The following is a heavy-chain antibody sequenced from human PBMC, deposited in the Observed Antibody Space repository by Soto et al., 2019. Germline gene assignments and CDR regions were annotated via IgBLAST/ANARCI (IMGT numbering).Heavy chain of an antibody. V-gene: IGHV4-4*07. CDR1: GASISGFY. J-gene: IGHJ5*02. Sequence: SETLCLTCTVYGASISGFYWSWIRKSAGQEPEWIGRIYATGTPDYNPSLKSRVMMSVGTSTKQFSLKFRSVTAADTAVYYCVRDGTKTLRDWFDPWGQGISVTVCS. CDR2: IYATGTP. CDR3: VRDGTKTLRDWFDP. D-gene: IGHD1-1*01.